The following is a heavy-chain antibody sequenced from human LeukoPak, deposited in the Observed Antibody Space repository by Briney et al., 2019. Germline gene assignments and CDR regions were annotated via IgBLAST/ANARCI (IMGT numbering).Heavy chain of an antibody. V-gene: IGHV3-15*01. CDR1: GFIFNKAW. CDR3: TPVMVEDRGF. J-gene: IGHJ4*02. D-gene: IGHD2-21*01. Sequence: GGSLRLSCAASGFIFNKAWMNWVRQAPGKGPEWVGRIKSNNDGGTTDCASPVEGRFIISRDDSKSTIYLQMNRLIIDDTAIYYCTPVMVEDRGFWGQGTLVTVSS. CDR2: IKSNNDGGTT.